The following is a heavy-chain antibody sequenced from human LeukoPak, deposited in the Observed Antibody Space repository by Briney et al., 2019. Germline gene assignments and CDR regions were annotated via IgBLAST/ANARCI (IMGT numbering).Heavy chain of an antibody. D-gene: IGHD1-1*01. CDR2: IYSGGST. CDR1: GFTVSSNY. J-gene: IGHJ6*04. CDR3: ARDRGYNWNDFYYYYDMDD. V-gene: IGHV3-53*01. Sequence: GGSLRLSCAASGFTVSSNYMSWVRQAPGKGLEWVSVIYSGGSTYYADSVKGRFTISRDNSKNTLYLQMNSLRAEDTAVYYCARDRGYNWNDFYYYYDMDDWGKGTTVTVSS.